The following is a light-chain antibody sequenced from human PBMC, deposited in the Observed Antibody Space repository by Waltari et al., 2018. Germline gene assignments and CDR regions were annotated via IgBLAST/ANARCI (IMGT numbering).Light chain of an antibody. CDR2: NAS. CDR3: QQYARSPLT. V-gene: IGKV3-20*01. Sequence: ELVLTQSPGTLSLSPGEGATPSCRASQSVGNSYLAWYHQKPGQAPRLLIYNASSRATGIPDRFSGSGSGTDFTLTISRMEPEDFAVYYCQQYARSPLTFGGGTKVEIK. CDR1: QSVGNSY. J-gene: IGKJ4*01.